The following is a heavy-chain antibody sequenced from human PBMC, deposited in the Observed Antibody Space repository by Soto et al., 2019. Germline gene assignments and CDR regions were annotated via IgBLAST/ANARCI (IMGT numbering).Heavy chain of an antibody. CDR1: GFTFSSYG. J-gene: IGHJ6*02. V-gene: IGHV3-30*03. Sequence: QVQLVESGGGVVQPGRSLRLSCAAYGFTFSSYGMHWVRQAPGKGLEWVAVISYDGSNKYYADSVKGRFTISRDNSKNTLYLQMNSLRAEDTAVYYCGGYGDTEHYYGMDVWGQGTTVTVSS. D-gene: IGHD4-17*01. CDR2: ISYDGSNK. CDR3: GGYGDTEHYYGMDV.